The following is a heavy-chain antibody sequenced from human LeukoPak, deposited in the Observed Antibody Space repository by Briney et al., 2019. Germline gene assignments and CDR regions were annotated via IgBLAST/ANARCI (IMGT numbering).Heavy chain of an antibody. CDR2: IYYSGST. J-gene: IGHJ4*02. CDR1: GGSISSGGFY. CDR3: AGRRRVKLHY. D-gene: IGHD1-1*01. Sequence: SETLSLTCTVSGGSISSGGFYWSWIRQPPGKGLEWIGYIYYSGSTNYNPSLKSRITISVDTSKNQFSLKLSSVPAADTAVYYCAGRRRVKLHYWGQGTLVTVSS. V-gene: IGHV4-61*08.